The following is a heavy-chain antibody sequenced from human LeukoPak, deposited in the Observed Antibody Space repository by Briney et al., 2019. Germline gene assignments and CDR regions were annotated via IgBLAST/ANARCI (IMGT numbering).Heavy chain of an antibody. D-gene: IGHD2-2*01. Sequence: SETLSLTCTVSGGSISSGDYYWSRIRQPPGKDREWIGYICYSGSTYYNPSLKSRVTISVDTSKNQFSLKLSSVTAADTAVYYCARARRPIVVVPAGRYYFDYWGQGTLVTVSS. CDR3: ARARRPIVVVPAGRYYFDY. V-gene: IGHV4-30-4*01. CDR2: ICYSGST. J-gene: IGHJ4*02. CDR1: GGSISSGDYY.